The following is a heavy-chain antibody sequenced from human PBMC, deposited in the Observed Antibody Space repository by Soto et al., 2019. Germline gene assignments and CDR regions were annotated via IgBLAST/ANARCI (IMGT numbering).Heavy chain of an antibody. V-gene: IGHV1-69*13. CDR1: GGTFSSYA. CDR2: IIPIFGTA. Sequence: ASVKVSCKASGGTFSSYAISWVRQAPGQGLEWMGGIIPIFGTANYAQKFQGRVTITADESTSAAYMELSSLRSEDTAVYYCARSTYGDYEPNTDYYYYGMDVWGQGTTVTVSS. D-gene: IGHD4-17*01. CDR3: ARSTYGDYEPNTDYYYYGMDV. J-gene: IGHJ6*02.